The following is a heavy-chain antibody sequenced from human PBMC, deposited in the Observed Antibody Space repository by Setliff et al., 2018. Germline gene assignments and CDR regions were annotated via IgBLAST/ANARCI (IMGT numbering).Heavy chain of an antibody. D-gene: IGHD1-26*01. CDR1: GGSISSGTYY. CDR2: LHTSGSI. CDR3: ARDNTMVGATDY. V-gene: IGHV4-61*02. Sequence: TSETLSLTRTVSGGSISSGTYYWSWIRQPAGKGLEWIGRLHTSGSIDYNPSLKSRVTISVDTSKNQFSLRLRSVTAADTAVYFCARDNTMVGATDYWGLGTLVTVSS. J-gene: IGHJ4*02.